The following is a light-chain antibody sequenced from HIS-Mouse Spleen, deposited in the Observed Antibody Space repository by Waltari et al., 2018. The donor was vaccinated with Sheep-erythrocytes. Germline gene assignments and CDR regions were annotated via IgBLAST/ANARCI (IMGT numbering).Light chain of an antibody. CDR3: CSYAGSYNHV. Sequence: QSALTQPPSASGSPGQSVTISCTGTSSDVGGYHYVSWYQQHPGKAPKLMIYDVSKRPSGVPDRFSGSKSGNTASLTISGLQAEDEADYYCCSYAGSYNHVFGTGTKVTVL. J-gene: IGLJ1*01. CDR2: DVS. V-gene: IGLV2-8*01. CDR1: SSDVGGYHY.